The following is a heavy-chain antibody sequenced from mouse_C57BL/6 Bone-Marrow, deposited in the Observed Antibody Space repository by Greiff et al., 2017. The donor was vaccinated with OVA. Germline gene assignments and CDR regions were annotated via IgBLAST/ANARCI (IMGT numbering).Heavy chain of an antibody. V-gene: IGHV1-7*01. CDR2: INPSSGYT. Sequence: QVQLQQSGAELAKPGASVKLSCKASGYTFTSYWMHWVKQRPGQGLELIGYINPSSGYTKYNQKFKDKATLTADKSSSTAYMQLSSLTYEDSAVYYCANIRLGGYFDVWGTGTTVTVSS. J-gene: IGHJ1*03. CDR3: ANIRLGGYFDV. CDR1: GYTFTSYW. D-gene: IGHD1-2*01.